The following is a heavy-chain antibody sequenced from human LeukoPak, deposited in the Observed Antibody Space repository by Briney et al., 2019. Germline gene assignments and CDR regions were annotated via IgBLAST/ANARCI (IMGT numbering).Heavy chain of an antibody. V-gene: IGHV3-7*01. J-gene: IGHJ4*02. CDR2: IKQDRSEK. CDR1: GFMFSSYW. Sequence: GGSLRLSCAASGFMFSSYWMSWVRQAPGKGLEWVANIKQDRSEKYYVDSVKGRFTVSRDNARNSLYLQMNSLSPEDTAVYYCARDLNWETYWGQGTLVSVSS. CDR3: ARDLNWETY. D-gene: IGHD7-27*01.